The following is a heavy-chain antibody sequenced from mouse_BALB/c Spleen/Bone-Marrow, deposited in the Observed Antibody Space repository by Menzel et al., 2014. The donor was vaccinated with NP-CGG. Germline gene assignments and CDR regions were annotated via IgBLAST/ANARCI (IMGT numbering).Heavy chain of an antibody. CDR3: ARGGHDFSLDY. CDR1: GYTFTDNW. V-gene: IGHV1-69*01. CDR2: IDTSDSYT. J-gene: IGHJ4*01. D-gene: IGHD2-4*01. Sequence: QVQLQQSGAELGMPGASVKMSCKASGYTFTDNWIYWVKQRPGQGLEWIGAIDTSDSYTNYNQKFMSKASLTVDASSSTAHMQVSSLTSDNSAVYYCARGGHDFSLDYWGQGTSVTVSS.